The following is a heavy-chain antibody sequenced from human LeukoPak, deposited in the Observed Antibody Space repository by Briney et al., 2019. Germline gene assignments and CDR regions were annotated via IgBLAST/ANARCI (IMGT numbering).Heavy chain of an antibody. CDR3: ARETYSSSSNWYNWFDP. D-gene: IGHD6-6*01. Sequence: SETLSLTCTVSGGSISSGSYYWSWIRQPAGKGLEWIGRIYTSGSTNYNPSLKSRVTISVDTSKSQFSLKLSSVTAADTAVYYCARETYSSSSNWYNWFDPWGQGTLVTVSS. CDR1: GGSISSGSYY. CDR2: IYTSGST. V-gene: IGHV4-61*02. J-gene: IGHJ5*02.